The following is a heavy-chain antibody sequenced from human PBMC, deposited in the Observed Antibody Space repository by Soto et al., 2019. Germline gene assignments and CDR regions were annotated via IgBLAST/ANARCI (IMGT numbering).Heavy chain of an antibody. CDR3: ARQRITMVRGVIPPFDY. J-gene: IGHJ4*02. V-gene: IGHV4-61*01. CDR2: IYYSGST. CDR1: GGSVSIGSYY. D-gene: IGHD3-10*01. Sequence: SETLSLTCTVSGGSVSIGSYYWSCIRQPPGKGLEWIGYIYYSGSTNYNPSLKSRVTISVDTSKNQFSLKLSSVTAADTAVYYCARQRITMVRGVIPPFDYWGQGTLVTVSS.